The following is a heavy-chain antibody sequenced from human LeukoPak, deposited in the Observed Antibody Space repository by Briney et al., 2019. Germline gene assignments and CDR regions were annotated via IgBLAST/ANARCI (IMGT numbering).Heavy chain of an antibody. J-gene: IGHJ3*02. CDR1: GVTFSSYW. D-gene: IGHD3-16*01. CDR3: ARDRRGILQDAFDI. V-gene: IGHV3-7*01. CDR2: IKQDRSAK. Sequence: GGSLRLSCAASGVTFSSYWMRGVREARGEGGEGGANIKQDRSAKYSLHSVKRRSTISTDNAKNSLYLQMNTLRPEDTAVYYCARDRRGILQDAFDIWGQGTMVTVSS.